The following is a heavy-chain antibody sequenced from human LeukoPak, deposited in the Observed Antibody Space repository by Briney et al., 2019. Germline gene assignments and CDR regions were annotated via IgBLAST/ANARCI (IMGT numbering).Heavy chain of an antibody. CDR3: AKNPTGTMAGGYYYYGMDV. CDR2: ISYDGSNK. Sequence: GGSLRLSCAASGFTFSSYGMHWVRQAPGKGLEWVSVISYDGSNKYYADSVKGRFTISRDNSKNTLYLQMNSLRAEDTAVYYCAKNPTGTMAGGYYYYGMDVWGQGTTVTVAS. D-gene: IGHD1-1*01. J-gene: IGHJ6*02. V-gene: IGHV3-30*18. CDR1: GFTFSSYG.